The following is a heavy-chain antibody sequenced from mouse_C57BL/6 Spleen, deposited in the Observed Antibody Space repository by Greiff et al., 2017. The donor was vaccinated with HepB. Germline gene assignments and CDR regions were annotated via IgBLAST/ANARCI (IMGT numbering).Heavy chain of an antibody. CDR1: GFNIKDDY. CDR3: TTGYSNYGY. V-gene: IGHV14-4*01. J-gene: IGHJ3*01. CDR2: IDPENGDT. Sequence: EVHLVESGAELVRPGASVKLSCTASGFNIKDDYMHWVKQRPEQGLEWIGWIDPENGDTEYASKFQGKATITADTSSNTAYLQLSSLTSEDTAVYYCTTGYSNYGYWGQGTLVTVSA. D-gene: IGHD2-5*01.